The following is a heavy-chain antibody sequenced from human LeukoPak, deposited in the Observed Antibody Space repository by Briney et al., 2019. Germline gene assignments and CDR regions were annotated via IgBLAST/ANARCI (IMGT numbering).Heavy chain of an antibody. J-gene: IGHJ6*02. CDR3: SSGGGSRSYGMDV. CDR2: IKSKTDGGTT. Sequence: GGSLRLSCAASGFTFSNAWMSWVRQAPGKGLEWVGRIKSKTDGGTTDYAAPVKGRFIISRDDSKNTLYLQMNSLKTEDTAVYYRSSGGGSRSYGMDVWGQGTTVTISS. V-gene: IGHV3-15*01. D-gene: IGHD1-14*01. CDR1: GFTFSNAW.